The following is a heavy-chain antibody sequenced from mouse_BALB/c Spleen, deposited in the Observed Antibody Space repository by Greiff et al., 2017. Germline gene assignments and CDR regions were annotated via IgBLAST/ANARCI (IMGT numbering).Heavy chain of an antibody. Sequence: EVQLQQSGAELVRSGASVKLSCTASGFNIKDYYMHWVKQRPEQGLEWIGWIDPENGDTEYAPKFQGKATMTADTSSNTAYLQLSSLTSEDTAVYYCNERNWDYFDYWGQGTTLTVSS. J-gene: IGHJ2*01. CDR2: IDPENGDT. CDR1: GFNIKDYY. D-gene: IGHD4-1*01. V-gene: IGHV14-4*02. CDR3: NERNWDYFDY.